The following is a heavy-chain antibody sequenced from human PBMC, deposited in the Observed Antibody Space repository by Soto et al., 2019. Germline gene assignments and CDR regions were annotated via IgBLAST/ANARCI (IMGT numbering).Heavy chain of an antibody. CDR3: ARDRPYAILTGSGSNHFDY. V-gene: IGHV3-30-3*01. D-gene: IGHD3-9*01. J-gene: IGHJ4*02. CDR2: ISYDGSNK. Sequence: PGRSLRLSCAASGFTFSSYAMHWVRQAPGKGLEWVAVISYDGSNKYYADSVKGRFTISRDNSKNTLYLQMNSLRAEDTAVYYCARDRPYAILTGSGSNHFDYWGQGTLVTVSS. CDR1: GFTFSSYA.